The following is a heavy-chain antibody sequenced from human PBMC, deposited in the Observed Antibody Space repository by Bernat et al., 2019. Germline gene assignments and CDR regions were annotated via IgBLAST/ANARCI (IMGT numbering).Heavy chain of an antibody. Sequence: QVQLVESGGGVVQPGRSLRLSCAVSGFTFNNYGMHWVRQAPGKGLEWVAVISYVGSSTYYADSVKGRFTISRDNSKNTLYLQMNSLRAEDTAVYYCAKGAGYQLGWWFDPWGQGTLVTVSS. J-gene: IGHJ5*02. CDR3: AKGAGYQLGWWFDP. V-gene: IGHV3-30*18. CDR2: ISYVGSST. D-gene: IGHD2-2*01. CDR1: GFTFNNYG.